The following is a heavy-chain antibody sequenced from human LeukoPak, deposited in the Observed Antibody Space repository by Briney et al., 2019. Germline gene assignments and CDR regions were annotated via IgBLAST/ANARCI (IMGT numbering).Heavy chain of an antibody. CDR2: INHSGST. Sequence: SETLSLACAVYGGSFSGYYWSWIRQPPGKGLEWIGEINHSGSTNYNPSLKSRVTISVDTSKNQFSLKVSSVTAADTAVYYCARESYDSSTFDYWGQGTLVTVSS. J-gene: IGHJ4*02. CDR1: GGSFSGYY. V-gene: IGHV4-34*01. D-gene: IGHD3-22*01. CDR3: ARESYDSSTFDY.